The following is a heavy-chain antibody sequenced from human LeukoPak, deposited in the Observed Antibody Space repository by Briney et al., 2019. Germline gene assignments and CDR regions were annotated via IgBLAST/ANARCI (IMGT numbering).Heavy chain of an antibody. V-gene: IGHV1-69*04. Sequence: SVKVSCKASGCTFSSYAISWVRQAPGQGLEWMGRIIPILGIANYAQKFQGRVTITADKSTSTAYMELSSIRSEDTAVYYCARGYSSTMFLNNWFDPWGQGTLVTVSS. CDR1: GCTFSSYA. D-gene: IGHD6-13*01. CDR3: ARGYSSTMFLNNWFDP. CDR2: IIPILGIA. J-gene: IGHJ5*02.